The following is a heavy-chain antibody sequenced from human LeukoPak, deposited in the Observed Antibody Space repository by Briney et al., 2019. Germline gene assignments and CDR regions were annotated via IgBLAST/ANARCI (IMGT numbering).Heavy chain of an antibody. J-gene: IGHJ4*02. CDR2: ISAYNGNT. Sequence: ASVKVSCKASGYTFTRYGISWVRQAPGQGLEWMGGISAYNGNTHYAQKLKGRVTMTTDTSTSTAYMELRSLRCDDTAVYYCAREMVRGVIMGGSDYWGQGTQVTVSS. D-gene: IGHD3-10*01. CDR3: AREMVRGVIMGGSDY. CDR1: GYTFTRYG. V-gene: IGHV1-18*01.